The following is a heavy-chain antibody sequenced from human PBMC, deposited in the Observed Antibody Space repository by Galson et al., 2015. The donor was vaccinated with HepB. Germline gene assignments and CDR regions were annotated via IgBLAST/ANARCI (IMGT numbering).Heavy chain of an antibody. CDR3: ARETRYTYGPPRGIDY. J-gene: IGHJ4*02. CDR1: GGSMNSRNW. CDR2: IYRSGIA. Sequence: LSLTCAVSGGSMNSRNWWSWVRQPPGQGLEWIGEIYRSGIANYNPSLKSRVTISVDKSNNQFSLRLRSVTAADTAVYYCARETRYTYGPPRGIDYWGQGTLVTVSS. V-gene: IGHV4-4*02. D-gene: IGHD5-18*01.